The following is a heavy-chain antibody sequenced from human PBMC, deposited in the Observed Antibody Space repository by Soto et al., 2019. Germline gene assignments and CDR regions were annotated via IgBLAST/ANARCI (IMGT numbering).Heavy chain of an antibody. CDR1: GFTFSDHY. D-gene: IGHD2-21*01. V-gene: IGHV3-72*01. CDR2: SRNKANSYTT. Sequence: EVQLVESGGGLVQPGGSLRLSCAASGFTFSDHYMDWVRQAPGKGLEWVGRSRNKANSYTTEYAASVKGRFTISRDDSRNPLYRQMNGRRTEDRAVYYCVGPGFCGGGPCCGGIAYGGQGTLVTVPS. CDR3: VGPGFCGGGPCCGGIAY. J-gene: IGHJ4*02.